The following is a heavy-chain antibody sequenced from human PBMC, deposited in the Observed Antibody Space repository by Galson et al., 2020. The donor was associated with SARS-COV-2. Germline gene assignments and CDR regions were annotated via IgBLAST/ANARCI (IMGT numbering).Heavy chain of an antibody. CDR2: MHYTGDT. CDR3: ATSSDGHSSMWLSFDL. J-gene: IGHJ5*02. V-gene: IGHV4-59*01. Sequence: SETLSLTCTASGDATNSYYWSWIRQAPGGGLEYLGYMHYTGDTKYNPSLESRVTMSLDTSKGHFFLHVRSVTPHDTATYYCATSSDGHSSMWLSFDLWGQGTPVTVTS. CDR1: GDATNSYY. D-gene: IGHD2-2*01.